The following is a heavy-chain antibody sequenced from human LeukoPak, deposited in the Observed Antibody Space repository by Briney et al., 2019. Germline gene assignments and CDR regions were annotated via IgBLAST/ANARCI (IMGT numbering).Heavy chain of an antibody. Sequence: PSETLSLTCTVSGGSISSGSYYWSWIRQPAGKGLEWIGRIYTSGSTNYSPSLKSRVTISVDTSKNQFSLKLSSVTAADTAVYYCARHYGDIVVVPAAKVRNYYYYYMDVWGKGTTVTISS. CDR3: ARHYGDIVVVPAAKVRNYYYYYMDV. V-gene: IGHV4-61*02. J-gene: IGHJ6*03. D-gene: IGHD2-2*01. CDR1: GGSISSGSYY. CDR2: IYTSGST.